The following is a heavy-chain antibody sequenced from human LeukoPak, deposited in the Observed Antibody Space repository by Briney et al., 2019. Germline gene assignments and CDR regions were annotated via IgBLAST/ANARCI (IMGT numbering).Heavy chain of an antibody. CDR3: AKGDDSSGYYDFDY. CDR1: GFTFGSYG. Sequence: GGSLRLSCAASGFTFGSYGMHWVRQAPGKGLEWVAFIRYDGSNKYYADSVKGRFTISRDNSKNTLYLQMNSLRAEDTAVYYCAKGDDSSGYYDFDYWGQGTLVTVSS. V-gene: IGHV3-30*02. D-gene: IGHD3-22*01. J-gene: IGHJ4*02. CDR2: IRYDGSNK.